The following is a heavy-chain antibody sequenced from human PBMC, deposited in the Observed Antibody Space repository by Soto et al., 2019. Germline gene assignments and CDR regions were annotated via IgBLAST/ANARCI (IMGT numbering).Heavy chain of an antibody. CDR1: GFTFSSYA. Sequence: GGSLRLSCAASGFTFSSYAMSWVRQAPGKGLEWVSAISGSGGSTYYADSVKGRFTISRDNSKNTLYLQMNSLRAEDTAVYYCAKDGERGSDFWSCYYHYFDYWGQGTLVTVSS. J-gene: IGHJ4*02. CDR2: ISGSGGST. D-gene: IGHD3-3*01. V-gene: IGHV3-23*01. CDR3: AKDGERGSDFWSCYYHYFDY.